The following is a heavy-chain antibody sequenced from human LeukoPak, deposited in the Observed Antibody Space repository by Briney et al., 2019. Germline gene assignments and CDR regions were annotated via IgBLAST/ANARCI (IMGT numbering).Heavy chain of an antibody. J-gene: IGHJ3*02. CDR2: IYYSRST. V-gene: IGHV4-59*08. CDR3: ASQRRDGYHDALDI. D-gene: IGHD5-24*01. Sequence: SETLSLSCTVSGGSISSYYWSWIRQPPGKGLEWISYIYYSRSTNYKPSLKSRVTISIDTSKNQFSLKLGSVTAADTAVYYCASQRRDGYHDALDIWGQGTMVTVSS. CDR1: GGSISSYY.